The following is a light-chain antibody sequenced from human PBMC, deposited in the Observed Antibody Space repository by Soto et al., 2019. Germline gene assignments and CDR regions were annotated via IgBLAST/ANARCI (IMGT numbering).Light chain of an antibody. CDR2: GAS. Sequence: EIVMTQSPATLSVSPGERATLSCRASQSVSSNLAWYQQKPGQAPRLLIYGASTRANGIPARFSGSGSGTEFTLTISSLQSEDFVVYYCQQYNNWPPTWTFGQGTKVEIK. V-gene: IGKV3-15*01. CDR1: QSVSSN. CDR3: QQYNNWPPTWT. J-gene: IGKJ1*01.